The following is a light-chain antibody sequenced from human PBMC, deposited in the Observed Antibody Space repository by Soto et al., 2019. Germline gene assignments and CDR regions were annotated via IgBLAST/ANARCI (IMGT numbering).Light chain of an antibody. Sequence: EIVMTQSTGTLSVSPGERATLSCRASQSVSSSLAWYQQRPGQAPRLLIYGASTRATGVPARFSGRGSGTDFTLTLTSLQSEDFAVYYCQQYNNWPPYTFGQGTKLQIK. V-gene: IGKV3-15*01. CDR1: QSVSSS. J-gene: IGKJ2*01. CDR3: QQYNNWPPYT. CDR2: GAS.